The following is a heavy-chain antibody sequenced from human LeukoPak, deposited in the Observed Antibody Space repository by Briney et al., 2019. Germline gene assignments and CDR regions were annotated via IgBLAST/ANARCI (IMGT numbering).Heavy chain of an antibody. Sequence: SVKVSCKASGGTFSSYAISWVRQAPGQGLEWMGGTIPIFGTANYAQKFQGRVTITTDESTSTAYMELSSLRSEDTAVYYCARATAAGTASFDYWGQGTLVTVSS. D-gene: IGHD6-13*01. CDR1: GGTFSSYA. J-gene: IGHJ4*02. CDR2: TIPIFGTA. CDR3: ARATAAGTASFDY. V-gene: IGHV1-69*05.